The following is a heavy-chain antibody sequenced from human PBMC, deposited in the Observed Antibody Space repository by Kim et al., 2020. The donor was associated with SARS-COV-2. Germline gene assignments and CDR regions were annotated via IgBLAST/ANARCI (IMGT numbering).Heavy chain of an antibody. J-gene: IGHJ6*02. V-gene: IGHV3-64*01. CDR1: GFTFSSYA. CDR3: ARVQGQTYFYYGMDV. CDR2: ISSNGGST. Sequence: GGSLRLSCAASGFTFSSYAMHWVRQAPGKGLEYVSAISSNGGSTYYANSVKGRFTISRDNSKNTLYLQMGSLRAEDMAVYYCARVQGQTYFYYGMDVWGQGTTVTVSS.